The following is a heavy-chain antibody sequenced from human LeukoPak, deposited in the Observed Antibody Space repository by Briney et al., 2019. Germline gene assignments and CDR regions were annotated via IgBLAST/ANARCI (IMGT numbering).Heavy chain of an antibody. CDR1: GFTVSSNY. Sequence: PGGSLRLSCAASGFTVSSNYMSWVRQAPGKGLEWVSVIYSGGSTYYADSVKGRFTISRDSSKNTLYLQMNSLRAEDTAFYHCARDHQGGELSHRFDPWGQGTLVTVSS. J-gene: IGHJ5*02. CDR3: ARDHQGGELSHRFDP. V-gene: IGHV3-53*01. D-gene: IGHD1-26*01. CDR2: IYSGGST.